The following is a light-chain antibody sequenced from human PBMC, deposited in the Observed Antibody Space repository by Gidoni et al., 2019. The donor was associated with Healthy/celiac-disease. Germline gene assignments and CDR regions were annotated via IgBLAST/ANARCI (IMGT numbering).Light chain of an antibody. J-gene: IGLJ2*01. Sequence: SYELTQPPSVSVSPGQPASIPCSGDKLGDKYACWYQQKPGQSPVLLIYQDSKRPSGIPDRFSGSNSGNTATLSISGTQAMDEADYYCQAWDSSTVVFGGGTKLTVL. CDR1: KLGDKY. V-gene: IGLV3-1*01. CDR3: QAWDSSTVV. CDR2: QDS.